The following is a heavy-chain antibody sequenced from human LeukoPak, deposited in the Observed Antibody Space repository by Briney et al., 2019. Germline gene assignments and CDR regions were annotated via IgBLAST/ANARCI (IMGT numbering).Heavy chain of an antibody. Sequence: GASVKVSCKASGYTFTSYGISWVRQAPGQGLEWMGWISAYNGNTNYAQKLQGRVTMTTDTSTSTAYMELRSLRSDDTAVYYCARADYYDSSQYYNYWGQGTLVTVSS. CDR3: ARADYYDSSQYYNY. CDR1: GYTFTSYG. CDR2: ISAYNGNT. J-gene: IGHJ4*02. V-gene: IGHV1-18*01. D-gene: IGHD3-22*01.